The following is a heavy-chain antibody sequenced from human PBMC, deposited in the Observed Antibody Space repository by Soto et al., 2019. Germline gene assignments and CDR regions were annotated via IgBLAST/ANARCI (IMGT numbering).Heavy chain of an antibody. D-gene: IGHD3-3*01. Sequence: QVQLVQSGAEVKKPGASVKVSCKASGYTFTSYGITWVRQAPGQGREWMGWISAYNGNTNYAQKLQGRVTMTTDTSTSTAYMELRSLRSDDTAVYYCARGSLIPIFGVVIPNWFDPWGQGTLVNVSS. J-gene: IGHJ5*02. CDR1: GYTFTSYG. V-gene: IGHV1-18*01. CDR2: ISAYNGNT. CDR3: ARGSLIPIFGVVIPNWFDP.